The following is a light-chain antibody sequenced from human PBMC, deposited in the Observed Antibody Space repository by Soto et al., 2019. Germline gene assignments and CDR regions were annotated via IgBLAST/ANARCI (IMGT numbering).Light chain of an antibody. V-gene: IGKV4-1*01. CDR2: WAS. CDR3: QQYGSSTYT. CDR1: QSVLYSSNNKNY. J-gene: IGKJ2*01. Sequence: VRAQFPDALAVSLDESATLDCMSSQSVLYSSNNKNYLGWYQQKPGQPPKLLIYWASTRESGVPDRVSGSGSGTDFTLTISRLEPEDFAVYYCQQYGSSTYTFGQGTMV.